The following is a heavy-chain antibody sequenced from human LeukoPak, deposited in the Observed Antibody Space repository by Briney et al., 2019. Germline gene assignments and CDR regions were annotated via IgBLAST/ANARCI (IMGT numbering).Heavy chain of an antibody. CDR2: ISYDGSNK. D-gene: IGHD3-10*01. J-gene: IGHJ4*02. V-gene: IGHV3-30*12. CDR1: GFTFSSYG. CDR3: AKRGLL. Sequence: PGGSLRLSCAASGFTFSSYGMHWVRQAPGKGLEWVALISYDGSNKYYPDSVRGRFTISRDNSKNTLYLQMNSLRAEDTAVYYCAKRGLLWGQGTLVTVSS.